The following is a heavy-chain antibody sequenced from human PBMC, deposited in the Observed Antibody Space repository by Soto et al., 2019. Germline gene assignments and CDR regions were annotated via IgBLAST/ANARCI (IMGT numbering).Heavy chain of an antibody. D-gene: IGHD3-22*01. CDR1: GFIFSSYG. Sequence: QVQLVESGGGVVQPGRSLRLSCAVSGFIFSSYGMHWVRQAPGKGLEWVAVISYDGSNKYYADSVKGRFTISRDNSKNTLYLQMNSLRAEDTAVYYCAKWGFAYDSSGKNAFDIWGQGTMVTVSS. J-gene: IGHJ3*02. CDR3: AKWGFAYDSSGKNAFDI. V-gene: IGHV3-30*18. CDR2: ISYDGSNK.